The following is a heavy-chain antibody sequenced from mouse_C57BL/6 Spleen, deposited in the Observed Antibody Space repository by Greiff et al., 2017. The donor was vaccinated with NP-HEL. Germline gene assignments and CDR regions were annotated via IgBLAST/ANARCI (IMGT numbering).Heavy chain of an antibody. CDR3: ARSNWDEAMDY. V-gene: IGHV1-59*01. CDR2: IDPSDSYT. CDR1: GYTFTSYW. J-gene: IGHJ4*01. Sequence: QVQLQQPGAELVRPGTSVKLSCKASGYTFTSYWMHWVKQRPGQGLEWIGVIDPSDSYTNYNQKFKGKATWTVDTSSSTAYMQLSSLTSEDSAVYYCARSNWDEAMDYWGQGTSVTVAS. D-gene: IGHD4-1*01.